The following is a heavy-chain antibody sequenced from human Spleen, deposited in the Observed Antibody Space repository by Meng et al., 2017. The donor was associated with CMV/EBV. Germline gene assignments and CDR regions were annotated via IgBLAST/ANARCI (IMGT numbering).Heavy chain of an antibody. CDR3: ARMRWIYYFDF. V-gene: IGHV4-59*01. Sequence: SETLSLTCSVSGDSISNYYWTWIRQSPGKGLEWIGYIYYSGTTHYNPSLKSRVTILVDTSKNQFSLKLSSVTAADTAMYYCARMRWIYYFDFWGQGTLVTVSS. D-gene: IGHD5-24*01. CDR2: IYYSGTT. CDR1: GDSISNYY. J-gene: IGHJ4*02.